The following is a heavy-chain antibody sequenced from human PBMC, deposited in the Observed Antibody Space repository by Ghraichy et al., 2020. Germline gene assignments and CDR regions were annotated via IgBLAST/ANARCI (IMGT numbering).Heavy chain of an antibody. V-gene: IGHV3-11*01. CDR1: GFTLSNYY. D-gene: IGHD3-22*01. CDR3: ARDPPTSHYYDYSGYHDY. CDR2: ISSSGSTI. Sequence: GGSLRLSRATSGFTLSNYYMSWIRQAPGKGLEWISYISSSGSTIFYADSVKGRFTISRDNANNSLYLQMNSLRAEDTAVYYCARDPPTSHYYDYSGYHDYWGQGTLVTVSS. J-gene: IGHJ4*02.